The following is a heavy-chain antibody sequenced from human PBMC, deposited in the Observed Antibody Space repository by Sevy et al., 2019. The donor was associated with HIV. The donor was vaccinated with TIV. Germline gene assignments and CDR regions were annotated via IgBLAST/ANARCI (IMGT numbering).Heavy chain of an antibody. D-gene: IGHD2-21*01. CDR3: VKEGGGEGGDH. J-gene: IGHJ4*02. CDR1: GFRFSSYG. V-gene: IGHV3-30*02. Sequence: GGSLRLSCAASGFRFSSYGMHWVRRAPGKGLEWMSSLKYDGSNKDYADSVKGRFTISRDNSKNTLYLQMNSLRVEDTAVSYCVKEGGGEGGDHWGQGTLVTVSS. CDR2: LKYDGSNK.